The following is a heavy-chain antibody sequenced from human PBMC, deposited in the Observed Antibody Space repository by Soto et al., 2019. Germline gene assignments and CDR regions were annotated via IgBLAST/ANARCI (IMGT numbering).Heavy chain of an antibody. CDR3: ARYSGSYRPAFDI. V-gene: IGHV4-30-4*01. CDR2: IYYSGST. CDR1: GGSISSGDYY. D-gene: IGHD1-26*01. J-gene: IGHJ3*02. Sequence: SETLSLTCTVSGGSISSGDYYWSWIRQPPGKGLEWIGYIYYSGSTYYNPSLQSRVTISVDTSKNQFSLKLSSVTAADTAVYYCARYSGSYRPAFDIWGQGTMVTVSS.